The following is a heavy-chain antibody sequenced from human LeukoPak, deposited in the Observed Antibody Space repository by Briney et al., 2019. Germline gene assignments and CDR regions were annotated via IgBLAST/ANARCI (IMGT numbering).Heavy chain of an antibody. Sequence: ASVKVSCKASGYTFTSYDINWVRQATGQGLEWMGWMNPNSGNTGYAQKFQGRVIINRNTSISTAYMELSSLRSEDTAVYYCARDSSSSGGAKNYFDYWGQGTLVTVSS. J-gene: IGHJ4*02. CDR2: MNPNSGNT. D-gene: IGHD6-6*01. CDR1: GYTFTSYD. V-gene: IGHV1-8*03. CDR3: ARDSSSSGGAKNYFDY.